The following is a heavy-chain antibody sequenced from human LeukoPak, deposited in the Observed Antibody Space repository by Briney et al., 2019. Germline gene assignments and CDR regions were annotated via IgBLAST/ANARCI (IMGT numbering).Heavy chain of an antibody. J-gene: IGHJ4*02. D-gene: IGHD6-6*01. CDR2: ISSDGSST. V-gene: IGHV3-74*01. CDR1: GFTFRNHW. CDR3: ARDQRVTGRPDIDY. Sequence: GGSLRLSCAASGFTFRNHWMHWVRHTPGKGLGWVSRISSDGSSTTYADSVKGRFTISRDNAKNTLYLQMNNLRAEDTAMYYCARDQRVTGRPDIDYWGQGTLVIVSS.